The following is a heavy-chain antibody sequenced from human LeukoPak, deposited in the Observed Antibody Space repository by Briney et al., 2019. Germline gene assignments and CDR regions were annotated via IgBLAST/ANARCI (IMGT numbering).Heavy chain of an antibody. V-gene: IGHV3-23*01. Sequence: GGSLRLSCAASGFTFSSFAMTWVRQAPGKGLEWVSVISGSGGSTYYADSVKGRFTISRDNSKSTLYLQMNSLRAEDTALYYCARMGSSSKYYYGMDVWGQGTTVTVSS. CDR1: GFTFSSFA. D-gene: IGHD6-6*01. CDR2: ISGSGGST. J-gene: IGHJ6*02. CDR3: ARMGSSSKYYYGMDV.